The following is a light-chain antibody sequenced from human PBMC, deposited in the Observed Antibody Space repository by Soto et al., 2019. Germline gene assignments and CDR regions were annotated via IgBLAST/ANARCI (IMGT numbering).Light chain of an antibody. CDR3: QQHSNWPPWT. CDR2: DAS. J-gene: IGKJ1*01. CDR1: QSVSSY. Sequence: EIVLTQSPATLSLSPGERATLSCRASQSVSSYLAWYQQKPGQAPRLLIYDASNRATGIPARFSGSGSGTDFTVTISSLAPEDFAVYYCQQHSNWPPWTFGQGTKVEIK. V-gene: IGKV3-11*01.